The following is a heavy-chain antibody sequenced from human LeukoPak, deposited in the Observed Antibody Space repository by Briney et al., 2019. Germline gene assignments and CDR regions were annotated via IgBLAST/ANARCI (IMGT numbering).Heavy chain of an antibody. Sequence: GGSLSLSCAASGFTFSSYAMSWVRQAPGKGLEWVSAISGSGGSTYYADSVKGRFTISRDNSKNTLYLQMNSLRAEDTAVYYCAKPSYSSGWYFAFDIWGQGTMVTVSS. J-gene: IGHJ3*02. V-gene: IGHV3-23*01. CDR2: ISGSGGST. D-gene: IGHD6-19*01. CDR3: AKPSYSSGWYFAFDI. CDR1: GFTFSSYA.